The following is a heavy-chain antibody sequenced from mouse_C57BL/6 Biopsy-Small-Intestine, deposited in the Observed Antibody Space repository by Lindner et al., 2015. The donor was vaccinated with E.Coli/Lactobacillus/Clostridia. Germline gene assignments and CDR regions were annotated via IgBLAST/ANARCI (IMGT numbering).Heavy chain of an antibody. CDR2: ISSGGSYT. Sequence: VQLQESGGDLVKPGGSLKLSRAASGFTLSSYGMSWVRQTPDKRLEWVATISSGGSYTYYPDSVKGRFTISRDNAKNTLYLQMSSLKSEDTAMYYCARHRDYGSSYAMDYWGQGTSVTVSS. J-gene: IGHJ4*01. D-gene: IGHD1-1*01. CDR1: GFTLSSYG. CDR3: ARHRDYGSSYAMDY. V-gene: IGHV5-6*01.